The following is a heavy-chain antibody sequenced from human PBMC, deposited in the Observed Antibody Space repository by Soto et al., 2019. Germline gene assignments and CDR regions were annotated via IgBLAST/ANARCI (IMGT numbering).Heavy chain of an antibody. Sequence: GGSLRLSCAASGFTFSSYAMSWVRQGPGKGLEWVSAISGSDTNTYYADSVKGRFTISRDNSKNTLYLQMDSLRAEDTAVYYCAKGTSNYDYWGQGTLVTVSS. CDR3: AKGTSNYDY. D-gene: IGHD4-4*01. V-gene: IGHV3-23*01. CDR2: ISGSDTNT. J-gene: IGHJ4*02. CDR1: GFTFSSYA.